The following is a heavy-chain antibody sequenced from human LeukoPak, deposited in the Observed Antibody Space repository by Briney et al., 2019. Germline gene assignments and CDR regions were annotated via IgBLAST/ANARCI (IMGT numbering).Heavy chain of an antibody. D-gene: IGHD6-19*01. V-gene: IGHV3-23*01. CDR3: AKDVPGGWWYFDL. CDR2: ISGSGGNT. J-gene: IGHJ2*01. CDR1: RFTFSSYF. Sequence: GGSLRLSCAASRFTFSSYFMSWVRQAPGKGLEWVSVISGSGGNTYYADSVKGRFTIPRDNSKNTLYPQMNSLRAEDTAVYYCAKDVPGGWWYFDLWGRGTLVTVSS.